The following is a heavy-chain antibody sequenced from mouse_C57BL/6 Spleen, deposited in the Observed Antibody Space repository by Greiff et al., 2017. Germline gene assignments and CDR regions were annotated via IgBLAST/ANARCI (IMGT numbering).Heavy chain of an antibody. CDR2: INPNNGGT. J-gene: IGHJ4*01. CDR3: AKYSSGYAMDY. Sequence: VQLQQSGPELVKPGASVKISCKASGYTFTDYYMDWVKQSPGKSLEWIGDINPNNGGTIYNQKFKGKATLTVDKSSSTAYMELRSLTSEDTADYYCAKYSSGYAMDYWGQGTSVTVSS. D-gene: IGHD3-2*02. CDR1: GYTFTDYY. V-gene: IGHV1-18*01.